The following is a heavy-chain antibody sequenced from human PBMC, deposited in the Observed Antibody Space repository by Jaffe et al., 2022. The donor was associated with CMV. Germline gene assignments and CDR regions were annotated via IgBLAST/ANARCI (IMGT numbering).Heavy chain of an antibody. J-gene: IGHJ3*02. CDR3: ARDAPLGVVIIRGAFDI. D-gene: IGHD3-3*01. Sequence: QVQLVQSGAEVKKPGSSVKVSCKASGGTFSSYAISWVRQAPGQGLEWMGGIIPIFGTANYAQKFQGRVTITADESTSTAYMELSSLRSEDTAVYYCARDAPLGVVIIRGAFDIWGQGTMVTVSS. CDR2: IIPIFGTA. CDR1: GGTFSSYA. V-gene: IGHV1-69*01.